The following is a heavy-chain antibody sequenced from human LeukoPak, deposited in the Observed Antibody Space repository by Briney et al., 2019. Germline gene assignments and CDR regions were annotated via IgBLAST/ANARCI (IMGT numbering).Heavy chain of an antibody. V-gene: IGHV5-51*01. CDR1: GYSFTSYW. CDR2: IYPGDSDT. J-gene: IGHJ4*02. Sequence: GESLKISCKGSGYSFTSYWIGWVRQMPGKGLDWMGIIYPGDSDTRYSPSFQGQVTISADKSISTAYLQWSSLKASDTAMYYCARLPRGGYNYYYYFDYWGQGTLVTVSS. D-gene: IGHD5-24*01. CDR3: ARLPRGGYNYYYYFDY.